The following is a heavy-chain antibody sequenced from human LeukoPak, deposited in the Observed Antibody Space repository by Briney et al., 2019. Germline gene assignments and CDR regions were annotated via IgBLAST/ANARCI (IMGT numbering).Heavy chain of an antibody. CDR3: AREARYSYGPRGFDY. CDR2: ISGSGGGT. CDR1: GFTFSRYA. V-gene: IGHV3-23*01. J-gene: IGHJ4*02. Sequence: GGSLRLSCAASGFTFSRYAISWVRQAPGKGLEWVSGISGSGGGTYYADSVKGRFTISRDNSKNTLYLQMNSLRAEDTAVYYCAREARYSYGPRGFDYWGQGTLVTVSS. D-gene: IGHD5-18*01.